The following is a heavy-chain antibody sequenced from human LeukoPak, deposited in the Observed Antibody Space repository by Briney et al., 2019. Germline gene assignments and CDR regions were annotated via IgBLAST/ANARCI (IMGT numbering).Heavy chain of an antibody. D-gene: IGHD3-10*01. J-gene: IGHJ4*02. Sequence: SETLSLTCTVSGGSISSYYWSWIRQPPGKGLEWIGYIYYSGSTNYNPSLKSRVTISVDTSKNQFSLKLSSVTAADTAVYYCASNYYGSGSLDYWGEGNLVTVSS. CDR3: ASNYYGSGSLDY. V-gene: IGHV4-59*08. CDR1: GGSISSYY. CDR2: IYYSGST.